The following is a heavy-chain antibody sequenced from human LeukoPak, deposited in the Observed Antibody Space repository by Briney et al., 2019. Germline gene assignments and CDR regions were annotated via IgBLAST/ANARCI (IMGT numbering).Heavy chain of an antibody. CDR1: GYTFTSYG. CDR3: ARDKDYVWGSYRHTLEY. V-gene: IGHV1-18*01. D-gene: IGHD3-16*02. CDR2: ISGYNGNT. J-gene: IGHJ4*02. Sequence: SVKVSCKASGYTFTSYGITWVRQAPGQGLEWMGWISGYNGNTDYAQKLQGRVTMTTDTSTSTAYMELRSLRSDDTAVYYCARDKDYVWGSYRHTLEYWGQGTLVTVSS.